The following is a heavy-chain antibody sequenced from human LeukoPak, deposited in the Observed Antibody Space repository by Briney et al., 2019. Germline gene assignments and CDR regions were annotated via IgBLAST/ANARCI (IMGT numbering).Heavy chain of an antibody. CDR1: GYTFTGYY. V-gene: IGHV1-2*02. Sequence: VASVKVSCKASGYTFTGYYMHWVRQAPGQGLEWMGWINPNSGGTNYAQKFQGRVTMTRDTSISTAYMELSRLRSDDTAVYYCARESAAPREDWFDPWGQGTLVTVSS. CDR3: ARESAAPREDWFDP. D-gene: IGHD6-13*01. CDR2: INPNSGGT. J-gene: IGHJ5*02.